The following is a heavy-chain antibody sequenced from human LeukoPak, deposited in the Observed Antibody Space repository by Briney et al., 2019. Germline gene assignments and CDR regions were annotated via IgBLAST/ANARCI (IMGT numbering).Heavy chain of an antibody. CDR2: ISSSSCYI. V-gene: IGHV3-21*04. J-gene: IGHJ4*02. Sequence: GGSLRLSCAASGFTFSSYSMNWVRQAPGKGLEWVSSISSSSCYIYYADSVKGRFTISRDNAKNSLYLQLNSLRVEDTALYYCAKDSSGYSFLDYWGQGTLVTVTS. CDR3: AKDSSGYSFLDY. D-gene: IGHD3-22*01. CDR1: GFTFSSYS.